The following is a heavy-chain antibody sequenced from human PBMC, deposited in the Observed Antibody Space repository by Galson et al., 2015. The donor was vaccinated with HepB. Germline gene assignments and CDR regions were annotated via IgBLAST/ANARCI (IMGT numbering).Heavy chain of an antibody. CDR1: GYTFTSYD. D-gene: IGHD2-2*01. J-gene: IGHJ6*03. CDR2: MNPNSGNT. CDR3: ARGVDCSSTSCYRSYYYYYMDV. V-gene: IGHV1-8*01. Sequence: SCKASGYTFTSYDINWVRQATGQGLEWMGWMNPNSGNTGYAQKFQGRVTMTRNTSISTAYMELSSLRSEDTAVYYCARGVDCSSTSCYRSYYYYYMDVWGKGTTVTVSS.